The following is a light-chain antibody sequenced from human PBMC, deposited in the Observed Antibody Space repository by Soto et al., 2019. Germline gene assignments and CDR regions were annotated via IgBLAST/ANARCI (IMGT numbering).Light chain of an antibody. CDR2: EVN. J-gene: IGLJ1*01. CDR1: SSDIGAYDY. Sequence: QSALTQPASLSGSPGQSITISCTGTSSDIGAYDYVSWFQQHPGKAPKLMISEVNNRPSGVSNRFSGSKSGNTAYLTISGLQVEDEAEYFCTSSTIDSRYVFGTGTKLTVL. V-gene: IGLV2-14*01. CDR3: TSSTIDSRYV.